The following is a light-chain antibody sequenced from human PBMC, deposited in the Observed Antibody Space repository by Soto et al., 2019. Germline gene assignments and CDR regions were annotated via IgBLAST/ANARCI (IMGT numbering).Light chain of an antibody. V-gene: IGKV4-1*01. CDR1: LSVLYSSNNKNS. CDR3: QQYYSTPPT. CDR2: WAS. Sequence: DIVMTQSPDSLAVFLGERATINCKSSLSVLYSSNNKNSLVWYQQKPGQPPKLLIYWASTRESGVPDRFSGSGSGTDFTLTISSLQAEDVAVYYCQQYYSTPPTFGQGTKVEIK. J-gene: IGKJ1*01.